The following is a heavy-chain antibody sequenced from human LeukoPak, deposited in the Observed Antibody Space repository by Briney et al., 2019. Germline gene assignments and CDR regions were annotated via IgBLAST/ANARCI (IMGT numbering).Heavy chain of an antibody. J-gene: IGHJ6*02. CDR3: AKGWSYYYYYGMDV. CDR1: GFTFDDYA. V-gene: IGHV3-9*01. Sequence: GGSLRLSCAASGFTFDDYAMHWVRQAPGKGLEWVSGISWNSGSIGYADSVKGRFTISRDNAKNSLYLQMNSLRAEDTALYYCAKGWSYYYYYGMDVWGQGTTVTVSS. CDR2: ISWNSGSI. D-gene: IGHD2-15*01.